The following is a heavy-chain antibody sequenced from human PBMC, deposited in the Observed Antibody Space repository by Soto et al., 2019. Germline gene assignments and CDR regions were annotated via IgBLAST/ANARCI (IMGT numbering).Heavy chain of an antibody. D-gene: IGHD6-19*01. CDR3: AKDRGWSSADLDY. Sequence: QVQLVESGGGVVQPGRSLRLSCAASGFTFSSFAMHWVRQVPGKGLEWVALISYDGRKKYYADTVKGRFTISRDKYKNTLYLQMNSLRVEDTAVYYCAKDRGWSSADLDYWGQGTVVTVSS. CDR2: ISYDGRKK. V-gene: IGHV3-30*18. J-gene: IGHJ4*02. CDR1: GFTFSSFA.